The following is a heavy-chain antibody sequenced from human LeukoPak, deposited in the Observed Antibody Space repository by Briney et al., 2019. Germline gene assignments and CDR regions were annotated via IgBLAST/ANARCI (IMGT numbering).Heavy chain of an antibody. CDR2: VSGSGDDT. CDR3: ARGGLNDAFDI. V-gene: IGHV3-23*01. J-gene: IGHJ3*02. D-gene: IGHD3-10*01. CDR1: GLTFSNYD. Sequence: GGSPRLSCAASGLTFSNYDMNWVRQAPGKGLEWVSSVSGSGDDTYYADSVKGRFIISRDNSKTTMYLQMNSLRADDTAVYYCARGGLNDAFDIWGQGTMVTVSS.